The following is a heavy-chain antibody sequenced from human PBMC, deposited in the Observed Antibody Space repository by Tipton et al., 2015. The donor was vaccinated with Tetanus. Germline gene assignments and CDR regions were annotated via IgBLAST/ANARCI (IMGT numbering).Heavy chain of an antibody. CDR2: ISSSGSTI. CDR1: GFTISSYE. CDR3: ASAVGFCSGWCGTLDAFDI. V-gene: IGHV3-48*03. D-gene: IGHD6-19*01. Sequence: SLRLSCAASGFTISSYEKNWVRQAPGTGLEWVSYISSSGSTIYYADSVKGRFTISRDNAKNSLYLQMNSLRAEDTAVYYCASAVGFCSGWCGTLDAFDIWGLGTMVTVSS. J-gene: IGHJ3*02.